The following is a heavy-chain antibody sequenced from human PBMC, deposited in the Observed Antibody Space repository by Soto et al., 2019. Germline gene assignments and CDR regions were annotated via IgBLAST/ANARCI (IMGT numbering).Heavy chain of an antibody. J-gene: IGHJ4*02. V-gene: IGHV4-31*03. CDR3: AMQGFGEANLDY. CDR2: IYYSGST. Sequence: QVQLQESGPGLVKPSQTLSLTCTVSGGSISSGGYYWSWIRQHPGKGLEWIGYIYYSGSTYYNPSLRSRVTISVDTSKNQFSLKLSSVTAADTAVYYCAMQGFGEANLDYWGQGTLVTVSS. D-gene: IGHD3-10*01. CDR1: GGSISSGGYY.